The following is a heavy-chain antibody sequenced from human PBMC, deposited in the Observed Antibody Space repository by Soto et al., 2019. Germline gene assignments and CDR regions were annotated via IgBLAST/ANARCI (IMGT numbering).Heavy chain of an antibody. J-gene: IGHJ4*02. D-gene: IGHD6-13*01. CDR1: GVTLKNSA. CDR2: IIPVFGPA. Sequence: GXSVKVSCQASGVTLKNSALSWVRQAPGQGLEWMGGIIPVFGPALYAQKFQGRVTITADESTNTAFLDVSSLRSEDTAVYYCGRGGSWAKVDSWGPGTLVTVSS. CDR3: GRGGSWAKVDS. V-gene: IGHV1-69*01.